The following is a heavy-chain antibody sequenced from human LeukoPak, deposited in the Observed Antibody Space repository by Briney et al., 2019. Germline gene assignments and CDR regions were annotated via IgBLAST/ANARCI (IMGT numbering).Heavy chain of an antibody. CDR3: ARVWRVQYFDWSDSWFDP. D-gene: IGHD3-9*01. V-gene: IGHV4-59*11. CDR1: GVSISSHY. Sequence: SASQSLTCAASGVSISSHYWSWVRQPPGKGLEWVASIFYCVSTNYNPSLKSGVALSVDTFKNDFSLKLIYVTAADPAVYYWARVWRVQYFDWSDSWFDPWGQGTLVTVSS. J-gene: IGHJ5*02. CDR2: IFYCVST.